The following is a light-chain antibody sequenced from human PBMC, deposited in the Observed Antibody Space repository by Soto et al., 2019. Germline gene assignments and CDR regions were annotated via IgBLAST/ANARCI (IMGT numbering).Light chain of an antibody. Sequence: EIVMTQSPATLSVSPGERATLSCRASQSFSSNLAWYQQKPGQAPRLLIYGASTRATGVPARFSGSGSGADFTLTISRLEPEDFAVYYCQQYGSSPHTFGQGTKVDIK. J-gene: IGKJ1*01. CDR2: GAS. CDR1: QSFSSN. CDR3: QQYGSSPHT. V-gene: IGKV3-20*01.